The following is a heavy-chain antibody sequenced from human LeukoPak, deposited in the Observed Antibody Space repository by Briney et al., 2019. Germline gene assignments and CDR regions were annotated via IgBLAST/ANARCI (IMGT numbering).Heavy chain of an antibody. Sequence: SETLALTCTVSGYSISSGYYWGWIRQPPGKGLEWIGSIYHSGSTYYNPSLKSRVTISVDTSKNQFSLKLSSVTAADTAVYYCARAGAVAGLFGYWGQGTLVTVSS. CDR2: IYHSGST. CDR3: ARAGAVAGLFGY. J-gene: IGHJ4*02. V-gene: IGHV4-38-2*02. CDR1: GYSISSGYY. D-gene: IGHD6-19*01.